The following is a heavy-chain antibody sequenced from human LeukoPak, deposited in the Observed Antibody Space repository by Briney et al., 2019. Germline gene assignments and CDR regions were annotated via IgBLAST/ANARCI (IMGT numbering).Heavy chain of an antibody. D-gene: IGHD2-2*01. Sequence: GGSLRLSCAASGFTFSHYGMHWVRQAPGKGLEGVAIIWYHGSEKYYADSVKGRFTISRDNSKNTLYLQMNSLRVEDTAVYYCVRRYCSSTSCPIDYWGQGTLVTVSS. CDR1: GFTFSHYG. V-gene: IGHV3-33*01. J-gene: IGHJ4*02. CDR2: IWYHGSEK. CDR3: VRRYCSSTSCPIDY.